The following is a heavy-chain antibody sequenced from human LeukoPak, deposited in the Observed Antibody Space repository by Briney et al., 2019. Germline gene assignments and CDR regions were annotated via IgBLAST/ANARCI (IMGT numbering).Heavy chain of an antibody. CDR3: ARDSRSWYSTFNY. D-gene: IGHD6-13*01. CDR2: IKQDGSEK. J-gene: IGHJ4*02. V-gene: IGHV3-7*01. CDR1: GFTFSSYS. Sequence: GGSLRLSCAASGFTFSSYSMNWVRQAPGKGLEWVANIKQDGSEKYYVDSVKGRFTISRDNAKNSLYLQMNSLRAEDTAVYYCARDSRSWYSTFNYWGQGTLVTVSS.